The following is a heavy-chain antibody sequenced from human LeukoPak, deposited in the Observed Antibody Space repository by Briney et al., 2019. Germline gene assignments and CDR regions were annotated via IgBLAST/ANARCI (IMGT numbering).Heavy chain of an antibody. D-gene: IGHD3-10*01. Sequence: GGSLRLSCAASGFTFSIYSMNWVRQAPGKGLEWVSSIGSSGTNIYYADSVKGRFTISRDNTKNSLYLQMNSLRDEDTAVYYCARNYYGSGSYYLLGYWGQGTLVTVSS. J-gene: IGHJ4*02. CDR1: GFTFSIYS. CDR2: IGSSGTNI. CDR3: ARNYYGSGSYYLLGY. V-gene: IGHV3-21*01.